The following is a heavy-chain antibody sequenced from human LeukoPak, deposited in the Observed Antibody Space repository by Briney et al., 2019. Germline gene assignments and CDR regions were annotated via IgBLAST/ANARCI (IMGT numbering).Heavy chain of an antibody. D-gene: IGHD1-14*01. CDR1: GYTFTSYA. V-gene: IGHV1-8*03. CDR3: ARKSFNPYGYYYYYMDV. CDR2: MNPNSGNT. Sequence: GASVKVSCKASGYTFTSYAMNWVRQATGQGLEWMGWMNPNSGNTGYAQKFQGRVTITRNTSISTAYMELSSLRSEDTAVYYCARKSFNPYGYYYYYMDVWGKGTTVTVSS. J-gene: IGHJ6*03.